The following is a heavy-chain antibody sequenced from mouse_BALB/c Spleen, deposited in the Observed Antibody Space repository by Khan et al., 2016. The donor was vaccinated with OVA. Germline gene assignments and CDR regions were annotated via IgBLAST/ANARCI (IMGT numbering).Heavy chain of an antibody. CDR3: AREGAYYSSDGWFAY. CDR2: IIPTNDYT. J-gene: IGHJ3*01. CDR1: GYTFTTYT. D-gene: IGHD2-12*01. Sequence: QVQLQQSETELARPGASVKMSCKASGYTFTTYTIHWVKQRPGQGLEWIGYIIPTNDYTNYNQKFKDRATLTADKSSSTAYMQLSSLTSEDSALYCWAREGAYYSSDGWFAYWGQGTLVTVSA. V-gene: IGHV1-4*01.